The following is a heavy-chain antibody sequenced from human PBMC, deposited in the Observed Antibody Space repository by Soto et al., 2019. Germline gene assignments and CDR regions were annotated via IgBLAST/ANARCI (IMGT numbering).Heavy chain of an antibody. CDR2: IYYSGST. CDR3: ARLSSYYDYVWGSYRYNWFDP. V-gene: IGHV4-39*01. CDR1: GGSISSSSYY. J-gene: IGHJ5*02. Sequence: SETLSLTCTVSGGSISSSSYYWGWIRQPPGKGLEWIGSIYYSGSTYYNPSLKSRVTISVDTSKNQFSLKLSSVTAADTAVYYCARLSSYYDYVWGSYRYNWFDPWGQGTLVTVSS. D-gene: IGHD3-16*02.